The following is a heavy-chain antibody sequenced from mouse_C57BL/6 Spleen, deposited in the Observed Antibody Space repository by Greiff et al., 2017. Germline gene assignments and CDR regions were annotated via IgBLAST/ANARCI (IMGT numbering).Heavy chain of an antibody. CDR3: ARRDYEGFDY. CDR1: GYTFTDYN. D-gene: IGHD2-4*01. J-gene: IGHJ2*01. CDR2: INPNNGGT. Sequence: VQLKQSGPELVKPGASVKIPCKASGYTFTDYNMDWVKQSHGKSLEWIGDINPNNGGTIYNQKFKGKATLTVDKSSSTAYMELRSLTSEDTAVYYCARRDYEGFDYWGQGTTLTVSS. V-gene: IGHV1-18*01.